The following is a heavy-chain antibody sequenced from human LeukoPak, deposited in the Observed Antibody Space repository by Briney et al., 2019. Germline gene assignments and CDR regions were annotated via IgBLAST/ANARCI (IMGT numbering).Heavy chain of an antibody. D-gene: IGHD3-10*01. CDR2: ISYNGAL. Sequence: GGSLRLSCAAAGFTFHDYYMTWVRQAPGKGLEWVSYISYNGALQIYAGSVEGRFTVSRDNDKNSLYLEINGLRDDDAAVYYCARATPRGLYYHMDVWGKGTTVIVSS. CDR1: GFTFHDYY. J-gene: IGHJ6*03. CDR3: ARATPRGLYYHMDV. V-gene: IGHV3-11*01.